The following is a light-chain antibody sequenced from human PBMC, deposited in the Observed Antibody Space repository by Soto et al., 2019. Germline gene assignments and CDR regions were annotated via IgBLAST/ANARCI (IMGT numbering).Light chain of an antibody. CDR3: QQYARLPRT. J-gene: IGKJ1*01. CDR1: QGVGTD. Sequence: DIQMTQSPSSLSASVGDRVTFTCRASQGVGTDINWYQQRPGRGPKLMIYDASTPESGVPSRFSGSGSGTIFAFTLRGILPADFATYYCQQYARLPRTFGQGARVEIK. CDR2: DAS. V-gene: IGKV1-33*01.